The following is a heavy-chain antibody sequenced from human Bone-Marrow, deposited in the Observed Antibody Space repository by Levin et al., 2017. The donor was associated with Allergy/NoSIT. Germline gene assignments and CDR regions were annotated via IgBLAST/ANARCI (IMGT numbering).Heavy chain of an antibody. CDR1: GGSISSYY. CDR3: ARDSYSSWYESVYGMDV. CDR2: IYYSGST. D-gene: IGHD6-13*01. J-gene: IGHJ6*02. Sequence: SQTLSLTCTVSGGSISSYYWSWIRQPPGKGLEWIGYIYYSGSTNYNPSLKSRVTISVDTSKNQFSLKLSSVTAADTAVYYCARDSYSSWYESVYGMDVWGQGTTVTVSS. V-gene: IGHV4-59*01.